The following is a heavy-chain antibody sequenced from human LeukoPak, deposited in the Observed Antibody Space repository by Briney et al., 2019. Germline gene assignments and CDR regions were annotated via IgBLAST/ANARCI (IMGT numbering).Heavy chain of an antibody. V-gene: IGHV1-2*02. D-gene: IGHD2-2*01. Sequence: VASVKVSCKASGYTFTGYYMHWVRQAPGQGLEWMGWNNPNSGGTNYAQKFQGRVTMTRDTSTSTVYMELSSLRSEDTAVYYCARGGIPAAISNWFDPWGQGTLVTVSS. J-gene: IGHJ5*02. CDR3: ARGGIPAAISNWFDP. CDR2: NNPNSGGT. CDR1: GYTFTGYY.